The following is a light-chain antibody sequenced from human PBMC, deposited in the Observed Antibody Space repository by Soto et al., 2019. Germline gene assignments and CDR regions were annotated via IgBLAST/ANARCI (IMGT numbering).Light chain of an antibody. CDR1: QSVSTY. Sequence: EVMLKKSPDTLSLSPGDIATLSFRASQSVSTYLAWYQQKPGQAPRLLIYDASNRATGIPARFSGSGSGTDFTLTISSLEPEDFAVYYCQQRSDWPPITFGQGTLLE. CDR3: QQRSDWPPIT. V-gene: IGKV3-11*01. CDR2: DAS. J-gene: IGKJ5*01.